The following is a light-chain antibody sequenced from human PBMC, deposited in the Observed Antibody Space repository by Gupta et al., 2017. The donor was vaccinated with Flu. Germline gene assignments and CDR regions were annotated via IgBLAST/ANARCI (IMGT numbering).Light chain of an antibody. CDR1: RTNVGVHS. CDR2: EDD. CDR3: GTWDSGLNTGL. V-gene: IGLV1-51*02. Sequence: KVTISCTGTRTNVGVHSVSWYQHLPGTAPKLLTFEDDKTPSGIADRFSGSKSGTTATLVITGLQTGDEADYYCGTWDSGLNTGLFGGGTKLTVL. J-gene: IGLJ3*02.